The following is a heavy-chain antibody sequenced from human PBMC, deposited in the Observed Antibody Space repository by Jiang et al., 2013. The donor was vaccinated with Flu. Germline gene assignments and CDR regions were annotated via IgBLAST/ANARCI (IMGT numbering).Heavy chain of an antibody. CDR2: IKSKTDGGTT. V-gene: IGHV3-15*01. CDR3: TTIGVAPNFDY. D-gene: IGHD5-24*01. Sequence: RIKSKTDGGTTDYAAPVKGRFTISRDDSKNTLYLQMNSLKTEDTAVYYCTTIGVAPNFDYWGQGNPGHRLL. J-gene: IGHJ4*02.